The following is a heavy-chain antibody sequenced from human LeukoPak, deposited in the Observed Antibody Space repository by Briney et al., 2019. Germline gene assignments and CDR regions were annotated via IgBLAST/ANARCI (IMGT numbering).Heavy chain of an antibody. J-gene: IGHJ6*02. CDR2: IYYSGST. V-gene: IGHV4-59*08. CDR3: ARQAVAATLVGYYYGMDV. Sequence: SETLSLTCTVPGGSISSSYWSWIPQPPGKGLEWSGYIYYSGSTNYNPSLKSRVTISVDTSKNQFSLKLSSVTAADTAVYYCARQAVAATLVGYYYGMDVWGQGTTVTVSS. D-gene: IGHD2-15*01. CDR1: GGSISSSY.